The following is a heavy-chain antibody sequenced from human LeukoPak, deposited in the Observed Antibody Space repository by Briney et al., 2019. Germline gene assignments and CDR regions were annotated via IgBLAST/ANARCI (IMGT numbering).Heavy chain of an antibody. D-gene: IGHD3-22*01. CDR2: INHSGST. CDR1: GGSFSGYY. Sequence: SETLSLTCAVYGGSFSGYYWSWIRQPPGKGLEWIGEINHSGSTYYNPSLKSRVTISVDTSKNQFSLKLSSVTAADTAVYYCARLYYDSSGYAPGWFDPWGQGTLVTVSS. J-gene: IGHJ5*02. CDR3: ARLYYDSSGYAPGWFDP. V-gene: IGHV4-34*09.